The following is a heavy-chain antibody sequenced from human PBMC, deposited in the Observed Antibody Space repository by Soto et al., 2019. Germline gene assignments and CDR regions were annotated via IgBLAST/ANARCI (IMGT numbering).Heavy chain of an antibody. D-gene: IGHD2-21*01. Sequence: SETLSLTCTVSGGSISSYYWSWIRQPPGKGLEWIGYIYYSGSTNYNPSLKSRVTISVDTSKNQFSLKLSSVTAADTAVYYCARGGGTIVVVNNWFDPWGQGTLVTVSS. CDR3: ARGGGTIVVVNNWFDP. CDR2: IYYSGST. CDR1: GGSISSYY. J-gene: IGHJ5*02. V-gene: IGHV4-59*01.